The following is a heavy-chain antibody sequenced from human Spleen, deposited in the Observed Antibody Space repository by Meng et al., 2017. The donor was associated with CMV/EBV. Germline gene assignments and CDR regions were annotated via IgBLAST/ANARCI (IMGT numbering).Heavy chain of an antibody. J-gene: IGHJ5*02. CDR2: IKQDGSEK. V-gene: IGHV3-7*01. Sequence: GGSLRLSCVASGFTFSNYWMSWVRQAPGKGLEWVANIKQDGSEKYYVDSVKGRFTISRDNAKNSLYLRMINLRAEDTAVYYCARGPRWLDPWGQGSLVTVSS. CDR1: GFTFSNYW. CDR3: ARGPRWLDP.